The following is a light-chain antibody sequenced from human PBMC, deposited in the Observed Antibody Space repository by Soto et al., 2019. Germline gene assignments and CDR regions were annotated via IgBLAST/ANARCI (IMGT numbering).Light chain of an antibody. Sequence: EIVLTQSPGTLSLSPGERATLSCRASQSVSNNYLAWHQQKPGQAPRLLIYGASSRATGIPDRFSGSGSGTDFTLTISRLEPEDFAVYYCQQYGSSQTFGQGTKVDI. J-gene: IGKJ1*01. CDR2: GAS. V-gene: IGKV3-20*01. CDR3: QQYGSSQT. CDR1: QSVSNNY.